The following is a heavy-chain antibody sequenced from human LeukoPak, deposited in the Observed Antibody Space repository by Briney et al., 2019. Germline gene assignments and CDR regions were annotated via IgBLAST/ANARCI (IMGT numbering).Heavy chain of an antibody. CDR2: MWYDGSNK. CDR1: GFTFSSYA. V-gene: IGHV3-33*01. CDR3: ARDSQLGGHFDY. Sequence: GGSLRLSCAASGFTFSSYAMHWVRQAPGKGLEWVAVMWYDGSNKYYADSVKGRFTISRDNSKNTVSLQMNSLRVGDTAVYYCARDSQLGGHFDYWGQGNLVTVSS. D-gene: IGHD1-1*01. J-gene: IGHJ4*02.